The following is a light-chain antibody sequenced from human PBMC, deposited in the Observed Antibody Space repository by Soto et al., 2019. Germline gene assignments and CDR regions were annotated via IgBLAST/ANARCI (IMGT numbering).Light chain of an antibody. V-gene: IGKV3-20*01. CDR3: QQYGRSPLMYT. J-gene: IGKJ2*01. CDR1: QSVNSNF. Sequence: EIVLTQSPGTLSLSPGERATLSCRASQSVNSNFLAWYQQKPGQAPRLLIYGASTRAAGVPDRFSGSGSGTEFTLTITRLEPEDFAMYYCQQYGRSPLMYTFGQGTKLGVK. CDR2: GAS.